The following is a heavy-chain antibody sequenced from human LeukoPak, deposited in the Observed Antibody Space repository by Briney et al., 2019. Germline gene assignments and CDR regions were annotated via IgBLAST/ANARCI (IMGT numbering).Heavy chain of an antibody. CDR2: VNSDGRSV. Sequence: GGSLRLSCAASGFTFSNHWMHWVRQAPGKGLVWVSLVNSDGRSVNYADSVKGRFTISRDNAKNTLYLQMTSLRVEDTAVYYCVRGSVAAYTSTFDYWGQGTLVAVSS. D-gene: IGHD6-19*01. J-gene: IGHJ4*02. CDR3: VRGSVAAYTSTFDY. CDR1: GFTFSNHW. V-gene: IGHV3-74*01.